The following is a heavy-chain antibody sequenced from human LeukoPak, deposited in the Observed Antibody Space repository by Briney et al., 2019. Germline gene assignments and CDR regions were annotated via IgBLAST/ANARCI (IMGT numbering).Heavy chain of an antibody. V-gene: IGHV3-48*01. D-gene: IGHD1-1*01. Sequence: GGSLRLSCAASGFTFSGYSMNWVRQAPGKELEWVSYITSRSSAIYYADSVKGRFTISRDNAKNSLYLQMNSLRAEDTAVYYCARVRGSYYFDYWGQGTLVTDSS. CDR1: GFTFSGYS. CDR3: ARVRGSYYFDY. J-gene: IGHJ4*02. CDR2: ITSRSSAI.